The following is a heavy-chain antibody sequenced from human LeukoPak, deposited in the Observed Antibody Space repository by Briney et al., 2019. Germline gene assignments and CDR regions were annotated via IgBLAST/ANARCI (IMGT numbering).Heavy chain of an antibody. CDR1: GFNFSNYS. CDR2: ISPSADDT. CDR3: AKMWIQLWSSGGDFDY. V-gene: IGHV3-23*01. D-gene: IGHD5-18*01. J-gene: IGHJ4*02. Sequence: GGSLRLSCAASGFNFSNYSMSWVRQLPGKGLGWVSAISPSADDTYYADSVKGRFTISRHNSKNTLSLQMNSLRAEDTAVYYCAKMWIQLWSSGGDFDYWGRGILVSVSS.